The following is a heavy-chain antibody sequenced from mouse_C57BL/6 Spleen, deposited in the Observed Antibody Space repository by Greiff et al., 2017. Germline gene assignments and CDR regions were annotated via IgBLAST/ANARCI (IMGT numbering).Heavy chain of an antibody. CDR2: IDPSDSET. CDR3: ARSLYGSPAFDV. CDR1: GYTFTSYW. Sequence: VQLQQSGAELVRPGSSVKLSCKASGYTFTSYWMHWVKQRPIQGLEWIGNIDPSDSETHYNQKFKDKATLTVDKSSSTAYMQLSSLTSEDSAVYYCARSLYGSPAFDVWGTGTTVTVSS. D-gene: IGHD1-1*01. J-gene: IGHJ1*03. V-gene: IGHV1-52*01.